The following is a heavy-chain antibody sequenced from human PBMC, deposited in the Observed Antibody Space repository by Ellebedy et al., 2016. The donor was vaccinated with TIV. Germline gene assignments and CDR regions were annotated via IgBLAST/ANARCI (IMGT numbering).Heavy chain of an antibody. Sequence: PGGSLRLSCAASGFTFSSYAMSWVRQAPGKGLEWVSAISGSGGSTYYADSVKGRFTISRDNSKNTLYLQMNSLRAEDTAVYYCAKDLGVDTAMVNDYYYYGMDVWGQGTTVTVSS. D-gene: IGHD5-18*01. CDR1: GFTFSSYA. V-gene: IGHV3-23*01. J-gene: IGHJ6*02. CDR2: ISGSGGST. CDR3: AKDLGVDTAMVNDYYYYGMDV.